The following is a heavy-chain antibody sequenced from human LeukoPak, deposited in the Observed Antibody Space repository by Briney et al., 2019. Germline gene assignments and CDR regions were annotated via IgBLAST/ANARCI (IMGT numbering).Heavy chain of an antibody. CDR3: AKAPRVAADFDY. CDR2: MSGSGGTT. J-gene: IGHJ4*02. CDR1: GFTFSSYA. V-gene: IGHV3-23*01. Sequence: PGGSLRLSCAASGFTFSSYAMSWVRQAPGKGLEWVSTMSGSGGTTYYEDSVKGRFTISRDNSKNTLYLQMNSLRAEDTAVYYCAKAPRVAADFDYWGQGTLVTVSS. D-gene: IGHD2-15*01.